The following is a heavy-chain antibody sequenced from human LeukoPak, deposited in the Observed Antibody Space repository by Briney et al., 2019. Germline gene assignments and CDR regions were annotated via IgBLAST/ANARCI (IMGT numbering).Heavy chain of an antibody. Sequence: GGSLRLSCAASGFTFSNYWMGWVRQAPGKGLEWVANIKQDGSEKYYVDSVKGRFTISRDNAKNSLYLQMNSLRAEDTAVYYCARDQSAPEGYFDYWGQGTLVTVSS. CDR2: IKQDGSEK. CDR1: GFTFSNYW. V-gene: IGHV3-7*01. CDR3: ARDQSAPEGYFDY. J-gene: IGHJ4*02.